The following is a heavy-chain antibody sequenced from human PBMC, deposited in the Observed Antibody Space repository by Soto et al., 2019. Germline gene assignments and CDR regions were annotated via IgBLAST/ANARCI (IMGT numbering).Heavy chain of an antibody. V-gene: IGHV4-38-2*02. CDR3: ARDDDHIWESYRSFDN. CDR2: IDHSGSS. D-gene: IGHD3-16*02. Sequence: ETLSLTCAVSGYSISNGYCWAWIRQSPGKGLEWIGSIDHSGSSDYTPSLKSRVTMSVDTSKNQFSLKLTSVTAADTAIYYCARDDDHIWESYRSFDNWGQGALVTVSS. J-gene: IGHJ4*03. CDR1: GYSISNGYC.